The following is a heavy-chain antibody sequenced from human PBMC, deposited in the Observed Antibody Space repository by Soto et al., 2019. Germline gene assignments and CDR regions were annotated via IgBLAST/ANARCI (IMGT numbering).Heavy chain of an antibody. J-gene: IGHJ4*02. V-gene: IGHV3-21*01. Sequence: EVQLVESGGGLVKPGGSLRLSCAASGFTFSSYSMNWVRQAPGKGLEWVSSISSSSSYIYYADSVKGRFTISRDNGNNSLYLQMNSLRAEDTAVYYCARDQPGYSYGYGLGYWGQGTLVTVSS. D-gene: IGHD5-18*01. CDR3: ARDQPGYSYGYGLGY. CDR2: ISSSSSYI. CDR1: GFTFSSYS.